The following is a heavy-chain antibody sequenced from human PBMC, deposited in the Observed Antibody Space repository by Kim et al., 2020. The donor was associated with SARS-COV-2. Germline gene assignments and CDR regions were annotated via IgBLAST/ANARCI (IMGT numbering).Heavy chain of an antibody. J-gene: IGHJ4*02. D-gene: IGHD6-19*01. CDR1: GFTVSSNY. CDR3: ARDRGSVAGTFDY. V-gene: IGHV3-53*01. CDR2: IYSGGST. Sequence: GGSLRLSCAASGFTVSSNYMSWVRQAPGKGLEWVSVIYSGGSTYYADSVKGRFTISRENSKNTLYLQMNSLRAEDTAVYYCARDRGSVAGTFDYWGQGTLVTVSS.